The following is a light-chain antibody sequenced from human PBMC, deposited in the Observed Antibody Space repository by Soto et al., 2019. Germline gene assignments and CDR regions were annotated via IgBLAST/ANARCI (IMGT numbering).Light chain of an antibody. J-gene: IGKJ1*01. V-gene: IGKV1-5*01. CDR3: QQYNSYSTWT. CDR1: QSISSL. CDR2: DAS. Sequence: DIQMTQSPSSLSASIGDRVTITCRASQSISSLLAWYQQKPGKAPKLLIYDASSLESGVPSRFSGSGSGTEFTLTISSLQPDDCATYYCQQYNSYSTWTFGQGTKVDIK.